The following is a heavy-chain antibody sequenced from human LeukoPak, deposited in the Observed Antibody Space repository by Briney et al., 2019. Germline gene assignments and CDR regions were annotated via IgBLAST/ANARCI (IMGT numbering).Heavy chain of an antibody. D-gene: IGHD4-17*01. CDR3: AREKTVTTTVADYYYGMDV. CDR2: IYYSGST. V-gene: IGHV4-59*01. J-gene: IGHJ6*02. CDR1: GGSISSYY. Sequence: SETLSLTCTVSGGSISSYYWSWIRQPPGKGLEWIGYIYYSGSTNYNPSLKSRVTISVDTSKNQFSLKLSSVTAADTAVYYCAREKTVTTTVADYYYGMDVWGQGTTVTVSS.